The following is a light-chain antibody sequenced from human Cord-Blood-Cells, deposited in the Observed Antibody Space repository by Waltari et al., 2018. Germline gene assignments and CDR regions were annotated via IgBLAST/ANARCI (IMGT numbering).Light chain of an antibody. CDR2: DAS. J-gene: IGKJ3*01. Sequence: DIQMTQSPSSLSASVGDRVTITCQASQDISNYLNWYQQKPGKAPKLLIYDASNLETGVPSRSSGSGSGTDFTYTISSLQPEDIVTYYCQQYDNLPFTFGPGTKVDIK. CDR3: QQYDNLPFT. V-gene: IGKV1-33*01. CDR1: QDISNY.